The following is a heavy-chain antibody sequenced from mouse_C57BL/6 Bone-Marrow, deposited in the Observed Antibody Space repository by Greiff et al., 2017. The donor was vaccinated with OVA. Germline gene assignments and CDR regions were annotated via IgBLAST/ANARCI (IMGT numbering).Heavy chain of an antibody. CDR2: IDPENGDT. CDR3: TTLTVVA. CDR1: GFNIKDDY. D-gene: IGHD1-1*01. J-gene: IGHJ3*01. Sequence: VQLQQSGAELVRPGASVTLSCTASGFNIKDDYMHWVKQRPEQGLEWIGWIDPENGDTEYASKFQGKATITADTSSNTAYLQLSSLTSEDTAVYYCTTLTVVARGQGTLVTVSA. V-gene: IGHV14-4*01.